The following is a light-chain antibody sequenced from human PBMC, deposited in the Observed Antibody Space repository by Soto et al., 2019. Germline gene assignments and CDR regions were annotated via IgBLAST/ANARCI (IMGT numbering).Light chain of an antibody. Sequence: EIVLTPSPGTLSLSPGERATLSCRASQIVGGDTLAWFQQRPDQAPRLVIYGASSRATGIPDRFSGSGSGTDFTLTISRLEPEDFAVYYCQQYGSSPITFGQGTRLEI. CDR2: GAS. CDR3: QQYGSSPIT. J-gene: IGKJ5*01. CDR1: QIVGGDT. V-gene: IGKV3-20*01.